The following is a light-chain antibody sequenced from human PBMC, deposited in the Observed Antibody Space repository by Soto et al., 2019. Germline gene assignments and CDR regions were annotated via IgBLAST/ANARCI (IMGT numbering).Light chain of an antibody. Sequence: EIVLTQSPATLSLSPGERATLSCRASQDINNFLVWYQQKPGQPPRLLIYDASNRATGIPATFSGSGPGTDFSLTISNLEPEDFAVYYCQQRSNWPITFGQGTRVEIK. CDR3: QQRSNWPIT. CDR1: QDINNF. J-gene: IGKJ5*01. V-gene: IGKV3D-11*01. CDR2: DAS.